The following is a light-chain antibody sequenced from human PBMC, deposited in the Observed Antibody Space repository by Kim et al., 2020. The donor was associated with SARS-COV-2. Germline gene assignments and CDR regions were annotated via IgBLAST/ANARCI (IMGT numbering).Light chain of an antibody. V-gene: IGLV2-18*02. CDR2: EVT. CDR3: SSYSTSGTSVL. Sequence: SVTISGTGTSSDVVSYDRVSWYQQLPGTVPTLMLYEVTNRPSGVPDRFSGSKSGDTASLTISGLQAEDEADYYCSSYSTSGTSVLFGGGTQLTVL. CDR1: SSDVVSYDR. J-gene: IGLJ2*01.